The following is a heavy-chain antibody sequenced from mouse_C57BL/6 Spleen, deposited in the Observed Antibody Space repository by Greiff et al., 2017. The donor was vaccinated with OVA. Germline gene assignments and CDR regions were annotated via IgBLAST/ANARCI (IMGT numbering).Heavy chain of an antibody. V-gene: IGHV2-9-1*01. Sequence: VKLVESGPGLVAPSQSLSITCTVSGFSLTSYAISWVRQPPGKGLEWLGVIWTGGGTNYNSALKSRLSISKDNSKSQVFLKMNSLQTDDTARYYCASYYYGSSPHYYAMDYWGQGTSVTVSS. CDR3: ASYYYGSSPHYYAMDY. J-gene: IGHJ4*01. CDR2: IWTGGGT. D-gene: IGHD1-1*01. CDR1: GFSLTSYA.